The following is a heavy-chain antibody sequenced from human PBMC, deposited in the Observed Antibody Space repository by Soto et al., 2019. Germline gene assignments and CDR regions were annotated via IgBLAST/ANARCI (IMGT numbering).Heavy chain of an antibody. Sequence: QVQLVQSGAEVKKPGASVKVSCKASGYTFTSYASSWVPQAPGQGLEWMGWISAYNGNTHHAQRLQGRVTMTTATATSKDYLELRSLGSVDTAVYYCARDRPPISYWGQGTLVTVSS. J-gene: IGHJ4*02. CDR1: GYTFTSYA. CDR3: ARDRPPISY. V-gene: IGHV1-18*01. CDR2: ISAYNGNT.